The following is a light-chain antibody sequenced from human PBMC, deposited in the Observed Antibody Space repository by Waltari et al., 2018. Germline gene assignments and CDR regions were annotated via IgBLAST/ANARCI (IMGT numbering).Light chain of an antibody. V-gene: IGKV3-20*01. Sequence: EIVLTQSPGTLSLSPGERATLSCRASQSVSSSYLAWYQQKPGQAPRLLIYGASSRATGIPDRCSASGSGTDFTLTISRLEPEDFAVYYCQQYGSSLSITFGQGTRLEIK. CDR1: QSVSSSY. J-gene: IGKJ5*01. CDR3: QQYGSSLSIT. CDR2: GAS.